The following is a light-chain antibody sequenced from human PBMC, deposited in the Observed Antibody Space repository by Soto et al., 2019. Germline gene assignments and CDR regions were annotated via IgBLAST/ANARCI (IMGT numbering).Light chain of an antibody. J-gene: IGKJ1*01. CDR2: AAS. Sequence: DIQMTQSPSTLSASVGDRVTITCRAGQSVSSWLAWYQQKPGKAPKLLIYAASSLESGVPSRFSGSGSGTEFTLAISSLQPDDFAAYYCQQYNSYSWTFGQGTKVEIK. V-gene: IGKV1-5*01. CDR3: QQYNSYSWT. CDR1: QSVSSW.